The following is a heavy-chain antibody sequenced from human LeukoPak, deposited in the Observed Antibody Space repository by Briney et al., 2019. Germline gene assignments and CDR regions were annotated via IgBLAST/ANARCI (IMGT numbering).Heavy chain of an antibody. J-gene: IGHJ4*02. V-gene: IGHV3-33*01. CDR2: IWYDGSNK. CDR1: GFTFSSYG. Sequence: SGGSLRLSCAASGFTFSSYGMHWVRQAPGKGLEWVAVIWYDGSNKYYADSVKGRLTISRDNSKNTLYLQMNSLRAADTSVYYCARGYEVPATILDDWGEGTPVTVSS. D-gene: IGHD2-2*01. CDR3: ARGYEVPATILDD.